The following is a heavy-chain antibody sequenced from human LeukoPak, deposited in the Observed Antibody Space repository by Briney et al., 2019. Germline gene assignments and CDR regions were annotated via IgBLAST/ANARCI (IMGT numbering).Heavy chain of an antibody. V-gene: IGHV1-46*01. CDR3: ARDAPNYYDSSGTLYI. CDR1: GYTFTSYY. D-gene: IGHD3-22*01. J-gene: IGHJ3*02. Sequence: ASVKVSCKASGYTFTSYYMHWVRQAPGQGLEWMGIINPSGGSTSYAQKFQGRVTMTRDMSTSTVYMGLSSLRSEDTAVYHCARDAPNYYDSSGTLYIWGQGTMVTVSS. CDR2: INPSGGST.